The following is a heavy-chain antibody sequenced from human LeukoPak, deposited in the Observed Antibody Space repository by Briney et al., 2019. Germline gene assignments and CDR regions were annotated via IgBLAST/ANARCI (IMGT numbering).Heavy chain of an antibody. V-gene: IGHV3-23*01. J-gene: IGHJ5*02. CDR2: IGGSGGST. CDR1: GFTFSSYG. CDR3: ANTQAAVGKAWFDP. D-gene: IGHD6-13*01. Sequence: PGGSLRLSCAASGFTFSSYGMSWVRQAPGKGLEWVSAIGGSGGSTYYADSVKGRFTISRDNSKNTLYLQMNSLRAEDMAVYYCANTQAAVGKAWFDPWGQGTLVTVSS.